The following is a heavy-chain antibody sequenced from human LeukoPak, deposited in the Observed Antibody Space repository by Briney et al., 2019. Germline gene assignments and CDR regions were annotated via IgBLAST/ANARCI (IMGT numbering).Heavy chain of an antibody. Sequence: GGSLRLSCAASGFTFSSYAMSWVRQAPGKGLEWVSAISGSGSSTYYADSVKGRFTISRDNSKNTLYLQMNSLRAEDTAVYYCAKRGGSGSYYFDYWGQGTLVTVSS. J-gene: IGHJ4*02. CDR1: GFTFSSYA. D-gene: IGHD3-10*01. V-gene: IGHV3-23*01. CDR3: AKRGGSGSYYFDY. CDR2: ISGSGSST.